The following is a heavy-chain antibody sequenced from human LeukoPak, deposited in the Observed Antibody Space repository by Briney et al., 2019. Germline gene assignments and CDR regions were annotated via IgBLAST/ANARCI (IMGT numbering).Heavy chain of an antibody. J-gene: IGHJ4*02. V-gene: IGHV3-30-3*01. CDR2: ISYDGSNK. CDR1: GFTLSSYA. D-gene: IGHD5-18*01. CDR3: ARVPAYSYGESVYFDY. Sequence: GGSLRLSCTASGFTLSSYAMSWVRQAPGKGLEWVAVISYDGSNKYYADSVKDRFTISRDNSKNTLYLQMNSLRAEDTAVYYCARVPAYSYGESVYFDYWGQGTLVTVSS.